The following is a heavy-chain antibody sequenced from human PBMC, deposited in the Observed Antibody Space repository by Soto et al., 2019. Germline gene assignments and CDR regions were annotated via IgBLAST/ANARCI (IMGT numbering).Heavy chain of an antibody. V-gene: IGHV2-5*02. CDR1: GFSLSTRGVG. Sequence: QITLKESGPTLVKPTQTLTLTCTFSGFSLSTRGVGVGWIRQPPGKALEWLALIYWDDDKRYSPSLKSRLTITKDTSKSRVVLTLTNMDPVDTATYYCAHRGTVTPSSPRRYFDLWGRGTLVTVSS. J-gene: IGHJ2*01. D-gene: IGHD4-17*01. CDR2: IYWDDDK. CDR3: AHRGTVTPSSPRRYFDL.